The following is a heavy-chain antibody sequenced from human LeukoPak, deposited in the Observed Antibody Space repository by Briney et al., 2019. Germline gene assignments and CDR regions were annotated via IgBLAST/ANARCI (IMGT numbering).Heavy chain of an antibody. D-gene: IGHD2-8*01. CDR1: GFTFSTYA. CDR3: ARVYLERLTAGYFDH. J-gene: IGHJ4*02. Sequence: GGSLRLSCAASGFTFSTYAMNWVRQAPGKGLEWVAVISDDRRHNYYADSVKGRFTISRDNSKSTLYLQMNSLRDDDSAAYFCARVYLERLTAGYFDHWGQGTQVTVSP. V-gene: IGHV3-30*04. CDR2: ISDDRRHN.